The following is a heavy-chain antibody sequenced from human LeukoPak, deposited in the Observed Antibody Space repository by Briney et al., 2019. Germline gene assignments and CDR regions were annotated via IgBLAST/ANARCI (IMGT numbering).Heavy chain of an antibody. Sequence: GGSLRLSCAASGFTFSSYAMSWVRQAPGKGLEWVSAISGSGGSTYYADSVKGRFTISRDNSKNTLYLQMNSLRAEDTAVYYCAKDRGYCSGGSCHPPDYWGQGTLVTVSS. V-gene: IGHV3-23*01. CDR3: AKDRGYCSGGSCHPPDY. D-gene: IGHD2-15*01. CDR2: ISGSGGST. CDR1: GFTFSSYA. J-gene: IGHJ4*02.